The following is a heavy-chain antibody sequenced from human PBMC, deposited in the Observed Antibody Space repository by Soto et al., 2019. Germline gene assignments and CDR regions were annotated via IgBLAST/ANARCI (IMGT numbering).Heavy chain of an antibody. J-gene: IGHJ6*02. D-gene: IGHD6-13*01. CDR3: AKDQIAAAGTSYYYGMDV. CDR1: GFTFSSYA. CDR2: ISGSGGST. V-gene: IGHV3-23*01. Sequence: GGSLRLSCAASGFTFSSYAMSWVRQAPGKGLEWVSAISGSGGSTYYADSVKGRFTISRDNSKNTLYLQMNSLRDEDTAVYYCAKDQIAAAGTSYYYGMDVWGQGTTVTVSS.